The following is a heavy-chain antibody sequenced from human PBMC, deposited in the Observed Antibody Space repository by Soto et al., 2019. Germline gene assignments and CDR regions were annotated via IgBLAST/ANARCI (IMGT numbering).Heavy chain of an antibody. J-gene: IGHJ6*02. Sequence: ASVKVSCKASGYTFTGYYMHWVRQAPGQGLEWMGWINPNSGGTNYAQKFQGWVTMTRDTSISTAYMELSRLRSDDTAVYYCARDRVGATYYYYGMDVWGQGTTVTVSS. D-gene: IGHD1-26*01. CDR3: ARDRVGATYYYYGMDV. CDR1: GYTFTGYY. CDR2: INPNSGGT. V-gene: IGHV1-2*04.